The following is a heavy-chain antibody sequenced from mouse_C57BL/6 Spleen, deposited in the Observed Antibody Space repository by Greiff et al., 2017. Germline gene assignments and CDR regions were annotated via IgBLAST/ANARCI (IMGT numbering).Heavy chain of an antibody. Sequence: EVKLVESGGGLVKPGGSLKLSCAASGFTFSDYGMHWVRQAPEKGLEWVAYISSGSSTIYYADTVKGRFTISRDNAKNTLFLQMTSLRSEDTAMYYCARDYGSSPYAMDYWGQETSVTVSS. CDR3: ARDYGSSPYAMDY. D-gene: IGHD1-1*01. J-gene: IGHJ4*01. V-gene: IGHV5-17*01. CDR1: GFTFSDYG. CDR2: ISSGSSTI.